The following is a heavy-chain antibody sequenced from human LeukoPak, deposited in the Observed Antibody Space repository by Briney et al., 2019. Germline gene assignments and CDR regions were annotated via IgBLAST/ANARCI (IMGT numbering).Heavy chain of an antibody. CDR3: ARVTGMMATRPIDY. V-gene: IGHV3-66*01. CDR1: GFTVSNNY. J-gene: IGHJ4*02. D-gene: IGHD5-24*01. Sequence: GGSLRLSCAASGFTVSNNYMSWVRQAPGKGLEWVSLIYSGGSTYYADSVKGRFTISRDNSKNTLYLQMNSLRAEDTAVYYCARVTGMMATRPIDYWGQGTLVTVSS. CDR2: IYSGGST.